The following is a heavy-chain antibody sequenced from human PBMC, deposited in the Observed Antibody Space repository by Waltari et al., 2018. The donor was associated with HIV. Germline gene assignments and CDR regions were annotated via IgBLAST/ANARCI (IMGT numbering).Heavy chain of an antibody. D-gene: IGHD5-18*01. CDR2: ISYDGSNK. CDR1: GFTFSRYG. CDR3: AKGAYTAMGFDY. V-gene: IGHV3-30*18. J-gene: IGHJ4*02. Sequence: QVQLVESGGGVVQPGRSLRLSCAASGFTFSRYGMPWVPQAPGKGLEWVAVISYDGSNKYYADSVKGRFTISRDNSKNTLYLQMNSLRAEDTAVYYCAKGAYTAMGFDYWGQGTLVTVSS.